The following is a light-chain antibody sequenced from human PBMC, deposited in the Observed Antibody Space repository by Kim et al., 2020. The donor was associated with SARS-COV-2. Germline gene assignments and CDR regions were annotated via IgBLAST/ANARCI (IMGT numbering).Light chain of an antibody. V-gene: IGLV1-51*01. CDR2: DNN. J-gene: IGLJ3*02. CDR3: ATWDSRLSVGV. Sequence: QSVLTQPPSVSAAPGQKVTISCSGSRSNIGSNPVSWYQQFPGTAPKLITYDNNKRPSGIPDRFSSSKSGTSATLGITGLRTGDEAHYYCATWDSRLSVGVFGGGTKVTVL. CDR1: RSNIGSNP.